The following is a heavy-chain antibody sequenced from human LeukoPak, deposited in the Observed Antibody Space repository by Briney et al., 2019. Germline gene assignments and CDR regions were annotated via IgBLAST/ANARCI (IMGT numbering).Heavy chain of an antibody. CDR2: ISSPGSTI. D-gene: IGHD4-17*01. J-gene: IGHJ2*01. CDR3: ATTVTRRRLEWYIDL. V-gene: IGHV3-11*04. Sequence: GGSLRLSCAASGFTFSDYYMSWIRQAPGKGLEWVSYISSPGSTIYYADSVKGRFTISRDNAKNSLYLQMNSLRAEDTPVYSCATTVTRRRLEWYIDLWGRGTLVTVSS. CDR1: GFTFSDYY.